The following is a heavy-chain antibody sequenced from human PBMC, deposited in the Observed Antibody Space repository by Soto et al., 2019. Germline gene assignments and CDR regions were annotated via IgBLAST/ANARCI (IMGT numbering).Heavy chain of an antibody. J-gene: IGHJ5*02. D-gene: IGHD2-2*01. Sequence: QVQLVQHGAAVKKPGASLKVSCKTAGYTFPAYAIHWVRQAPGQRLDWMGWINAGSSDTKYSQNFLDRITITRDNSACIEYMDLRSLESDESSGSECARVAGKPAAICGFDLWGQGTLVTVSS. CDR3: ARVAGKPAAICGFDL. V-gene: IGHV1-3*01. CDR2: INAGSSDT. CDR1: GYTFPAYA.